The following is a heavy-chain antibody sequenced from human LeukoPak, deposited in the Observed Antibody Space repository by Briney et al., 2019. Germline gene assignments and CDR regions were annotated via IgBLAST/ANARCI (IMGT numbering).Heavy chain of an antibody. CDR2: INHSGST. J-gene: IGHJ6*02. V-gene: IGHV4-34*01. Sequence: SETLSLTCAVYGGSFSGYYWGWIRQPPGKGLEWIGEINHSGSTNYNPSLKSRVTISVDTSKNQFSLKLSSVTAADTAVYYCARGRGVYYYYYGMDVWGQGTTVTVSS. CDR3: ARGRGVYYYYYGMDV. D-gene: IGHD3-10*01. CDR1: GGSFSGYY.